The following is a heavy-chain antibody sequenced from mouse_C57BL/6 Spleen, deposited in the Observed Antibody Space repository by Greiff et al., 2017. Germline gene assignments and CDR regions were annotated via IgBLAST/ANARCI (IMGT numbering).Heavy chain of an antibody. Sequence: QVQLQQPGAELVRPGTSVKLSCKASGYTFTSYWMHWVKQRPGQGLEWIGVIDPSDSYTNYNQKFKGKDTLTVDTSSSTAYMQLSSLTSEDSAVYYCARRGTLPYYFDYWGQGTTLTVSS. V-gene: IGHV1-59*01. J-gene: IGHJ2*01. CDR2: IDPSDSYT. CDR3: ARRGTLPYYFDY. D-gene: IGHD3-1*01. CDR1: GYTFTSYW.